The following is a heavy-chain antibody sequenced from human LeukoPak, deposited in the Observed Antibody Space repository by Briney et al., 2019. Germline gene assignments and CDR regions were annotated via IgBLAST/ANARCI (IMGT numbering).Heavy chain of an antibody. D-gene: IGHD3-3*01. CDR1: GFTFSSYA. V-gene: IGHV3-7*01. CDR3: ARDLYYDFWSGYYRDAFDI. J-gene: IGHJ3*02. Sequence: GGSLRLSCAASGFTFSSYAMHWVRQAPGKGLEWVANIKQDGSEKYYVDSVKGRFTISRDNAKNSLYLQMNSLRAEDTAVYYCARDLYYDFWSGYYRDAFDIWGQGTMVTVSS. CDR2: IKQDGSEK.